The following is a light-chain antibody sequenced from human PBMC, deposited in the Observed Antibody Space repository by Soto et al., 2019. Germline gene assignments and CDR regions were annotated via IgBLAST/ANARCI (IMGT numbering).Light chain of an antibody. CDR2: DVS. CDR1: RSVSGW. J-gene: IGKJ1*01. CDR3: QQYESFSAT. Sequence: DIQMTQSPSALSASVGDTVTITCRASRSVSGWLAWYQQKPGKAPKLLIYDVSALPRGVPPSFSGSGSGTQFPLTIRGLQPDDFATYYCQQYESFSATFGPGTKVDIK. V-gene: IGKV1-5*01.